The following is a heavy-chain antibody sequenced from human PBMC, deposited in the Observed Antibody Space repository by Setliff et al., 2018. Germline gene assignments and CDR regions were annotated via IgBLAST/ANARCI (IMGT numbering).Heavy chain of an antibody. CDR2: MNPILGIA. CDR3: ARDSDYGDYYYFDY. CDR1: GYTFTSYD. D-gene: IGHD4-17*01. Sequence: GASVKVSCKASGYTFTSYDINWVRQATGQGLEWMGWMNPILGIANYAQKFQGRVTITADKSTSTAYMELSSLRSEDTAVYYCARDSDYGDYYYFDYWGQGTLVTVSS. J-gene: IGHJ4*02. V-gene: IGHV1-69*10.